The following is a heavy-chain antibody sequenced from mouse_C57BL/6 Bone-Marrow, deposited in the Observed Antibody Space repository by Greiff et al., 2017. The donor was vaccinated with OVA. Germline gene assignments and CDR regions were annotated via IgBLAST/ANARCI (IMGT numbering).Heavy chain of an antibody. CDR3: ARTKTAQATYAMDY. D-gene: IGHD3-2*02. Sequence: QVQLQQPGAELVKPGASVKLSCKASGYTFTSYWMHWVQQRPGRGLEWIGRIDPNSGGTKYNEKFKSKATLTVDKPTSTAYMQLSSLTSEDSAVYYCARTKTAQATYAMDYWGQGTSVTVSS. CDR2: IDPNSGGT. CDR1: GYTFTSYW. V-gene: IGHV1-72*01. J-gene: IGHJ4*01.